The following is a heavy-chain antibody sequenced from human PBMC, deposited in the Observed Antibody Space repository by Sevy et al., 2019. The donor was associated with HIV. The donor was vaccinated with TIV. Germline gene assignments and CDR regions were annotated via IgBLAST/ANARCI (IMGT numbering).Heavy chain of an antibody. J-gene: IGHJ4*02. CDR3: FDYYASGSHGDY. CDR1: GFTFSNYA. D-gene: IGHD3-10*01. Sequence: GGSLRLSCAASGFTFSNYAMSWVRQAPGKGLEWVSVISTGGDITYYADSVKGRFTISRDNFKNTLYLQMSSLRADDTAVYYCFDYYASGSHGDYWGQGTLVTVSS. V-gene: IGHV3-23*01. CDR2: ISTGGDIT.